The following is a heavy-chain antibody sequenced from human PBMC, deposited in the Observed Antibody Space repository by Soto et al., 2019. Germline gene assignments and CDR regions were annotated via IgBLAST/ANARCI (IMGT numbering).Heavy chain of an antibody. J-gene: IGHJ4*02. CDR1: GFTFSSYA. Sequence: GGSLRLSCAASGFTFSSYAMHWVRQAPGKGLEWVAVISYDGSNKYYADSVKGRFTISRDNSKNTLYLQMNSLRAEDTAVYYCARDQQEYSSSPLDYWGQGTLVTVSS. V-gene: IGHV3-30-3*01. D-gene: IGHD6-6*01. CDR2: ISYDGSNK. CDR3: ARDQQEYSSSPLDY.